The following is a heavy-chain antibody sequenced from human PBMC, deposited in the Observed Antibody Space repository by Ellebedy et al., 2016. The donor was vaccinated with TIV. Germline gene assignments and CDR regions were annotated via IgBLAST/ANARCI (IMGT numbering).Heavy chain of an antibody. CDR1: GASFSGYY. CDR3: AKGNGPFEYHFDY. Sequence: SETLSLXCTVYGASFSGYYWSWIRQPPGKGLEWIGEVNPSGSTNYNPSLKSRLTVSLDTSKNQFSLKLRSVTAADTAVYYCAKGNGPFEYHFDYWGQGTLVTVSS. J-gene: IGHJ4*02. D-gene: IGHD3-16*01. CDR2: VNPSGST. V-gene: IGHV4-34*01.